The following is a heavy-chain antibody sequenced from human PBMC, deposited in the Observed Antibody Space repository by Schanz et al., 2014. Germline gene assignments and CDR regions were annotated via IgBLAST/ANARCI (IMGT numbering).Heavy chain of an antibody. CDR2: ISGSGGST. D-gene: IGHD3-22*01. CDR3: AKDRSWDYDSSGYFDY. V-gene: IGHV3-23*01. CDR1: GFTFSSYA. Sequence: EMQLLESGGGLVQPGGSLRLSCAASGFTFSSYAMSWVRQAPGKGLEWVSAISGSGGSTYYADSVKGRFTISRDNSKNTLYLQMNSLRAEDTAVYYCAKDRSWDYDSSGYFDYWGQGTLVTVSS. J-gene: IGHJ4*02.